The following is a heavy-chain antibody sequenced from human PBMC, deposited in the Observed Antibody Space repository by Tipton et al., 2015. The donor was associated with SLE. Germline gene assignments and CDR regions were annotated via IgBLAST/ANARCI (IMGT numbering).Heavy chain of an antibody. J-gene: IGHJ4*02. Sequence: GSLRLSCAASGFSVNGNYMSWVRQAPGKGLEWLAVMYGGGSTYYPDSVEGRFTISRDNSRNTLFLQMNSLRPEDTAIYYCARDSSRGGGSFDHWGQGTLVTVSS. CDR2: MYGGGST. CDR1: GFSVNGNY. D-gene: IGHD2-15*01. V-gene: IGHV3-66*02. CDR3: ARDSSRGGGSFDH.